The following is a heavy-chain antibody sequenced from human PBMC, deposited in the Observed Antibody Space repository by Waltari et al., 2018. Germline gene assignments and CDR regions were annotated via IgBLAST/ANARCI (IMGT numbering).Heavy chain of an antibody. CDR2: LKSKAEGGTT. V-gene: IGHV3-15*01. Sequence: EVQLVESGGGLVKPGDSLRLSCVASGLPFAKARINWVRQAPGKGLEWVGRLKSKAEGGTTDYAAPVKGRFAISRDDSKDTAYLQMNSLKTEDTAMYFCTTEGGRTWPMYWGQGTLVTVSS. CDR1: GLPFAKAR. J-gene: IGHJ4*02. D-gene: IGHD2-2*01. CDR3: TTEGGRTWPMY.